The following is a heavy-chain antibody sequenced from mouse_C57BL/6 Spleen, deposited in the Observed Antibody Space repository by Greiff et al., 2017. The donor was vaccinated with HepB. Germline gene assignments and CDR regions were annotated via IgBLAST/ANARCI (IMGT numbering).Heavy chain of an antibody. V-gene: IGHV1-69*01. CDR1: GYTFTSYW. CDR2: IDPSDSYT. D-gene: IGHD3-3*01. CDR3: ARKRGLQGYFDG. J-gene: IGHJ1*03. Sequence: QVQLQQPGAELVMPGASVKLSCKASGYTFTSYWMHWVKQRPGQGLEWIGEIDPSDSYTNYNQKFKGKSTLTVDKSSSTAYMQLSSLTSEDSAVYYCARKRGLQGYFDGWGTGTTVTVSS.